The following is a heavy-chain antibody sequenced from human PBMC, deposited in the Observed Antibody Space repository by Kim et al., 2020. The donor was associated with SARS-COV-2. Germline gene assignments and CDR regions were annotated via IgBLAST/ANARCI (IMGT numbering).Heavy chain of an antibody. CDR1: DVSISNHY. J-gene: IGHJ4*02. V-gene: IGHV4-4*07. CDR3: SRPQDRFGRFFFYF. D-gene: IGHD3-3*01. Sequence: SETLSLTCTVSDVSISNHYWNWIRQSAGGGLEWIGRVSTDGITNFYPSLKRRISMSVDTSKHQYSLKFTSMTDPDTAFSYCSRPQDRFGRFFFYFSGQG. CDR2: VSTDGIT.